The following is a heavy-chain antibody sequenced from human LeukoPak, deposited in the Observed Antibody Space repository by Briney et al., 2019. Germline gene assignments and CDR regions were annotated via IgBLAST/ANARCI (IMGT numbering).Heavy chain of an antibody. CDR3: ARLATTGTGF. J-gene: IGHJ4*02. CDR1: GCTFSSYE. V-gene: IGHV3-48*03. D-gene: IGHD1-1*01. Sequence: GGALRLSCAASGCTFSSYEMNWVRQAPGKGLEGVSDISSSGSTVYYADSVKGGFTISRDKAKNSLYLQMNSLRVEDTAGYDCARLATTGTGFWGQATLVTVSS. CDR2: ISSSGSTV.